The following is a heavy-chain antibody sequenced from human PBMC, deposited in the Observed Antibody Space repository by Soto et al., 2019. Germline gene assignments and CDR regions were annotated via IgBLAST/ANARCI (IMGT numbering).Heavy chain of an antibody. CDR1: GVSISIHTW. V-gene: IGHV4-4*02. Sequence: QVQLQESGPGLVKPSGTLSLTCAVSGVSISIHTWWAWVRQAPGKGLEWIGEIDHSGTTNYNPSLNIRVTISLDRYKNQFSLRVTSVAAADTAVYFCARGKFYAFDIWGKGTMVTVSS. CDR3: ARGKFYAFDI. CDR2: IDHSGTT. J-gene: IGHJ3*02.